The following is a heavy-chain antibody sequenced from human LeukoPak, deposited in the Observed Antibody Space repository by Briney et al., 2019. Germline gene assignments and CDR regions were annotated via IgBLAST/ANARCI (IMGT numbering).Heavy chain of an antibody. D-gene: IGHD4-17*01. Sequence: PGGSLKLSCAASGSTFSGSAMHWVRQASGKGLEWVGRIRSKANSYATAYAASVKGRFTISRDDSKNTAYLQMNSLKTEDTAVYYCTRTTVTSDNYYYGMDVWGQGTTVTVSS. CDR3: TRTTVTSDNYYYGMDV. CDR2: IRSKANSYAT. CDR1: GSTFSGSA. V-gene: IGHV3-73*01. J-gene: IGHJ6*02.